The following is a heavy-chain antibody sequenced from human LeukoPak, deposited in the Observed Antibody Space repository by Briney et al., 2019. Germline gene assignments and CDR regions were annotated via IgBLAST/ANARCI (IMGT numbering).Heavy chain of an antibody. D-gene: IGHD3-10*01. CDR2: ISSSTTYT. CDR3: ARVGAFSGSYTDY. J-gene: IGHJ4*02. CDR1: GFTFSDYY. V-gene: IGHV3-11*06. Sequence: PGGSLRLSCAASGFTFSDYYMTWIRQAPGKGLEWVSYISSSTTYTNYADSVKGRFTISRDNAKNSLYLQMNSLRAEDTAVYYCARVGAFSGSYTDYWGQGTLVTASS.